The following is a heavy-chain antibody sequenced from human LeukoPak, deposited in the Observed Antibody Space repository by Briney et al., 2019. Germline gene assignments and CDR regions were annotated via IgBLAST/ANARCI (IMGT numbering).Heavy chain of an antibody. J-gene: IGHJ6*02. CDR2: ISSTSGTI. V-gene: IGHV3-48*02. CDR1: GFTFNSYS. CDR3: ARDRHCANGVCHSPPGMDV. Sequence: GGSLRLSCAASGFTFNSYSMNWVRRAPGKGLEWVSYISSTSGTIYYAGSAQGRFTISGDNAKNSLYLQMNSLRDEDTAVYYCARDRHCANGVCHSPPGMDVWGQGTTVTVSS. D-gene: IGHD2-8*01.